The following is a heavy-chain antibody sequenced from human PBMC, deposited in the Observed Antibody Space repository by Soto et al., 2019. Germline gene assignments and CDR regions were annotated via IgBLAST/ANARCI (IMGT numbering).Heavy chain of an antibody. CDR2: IIPIFGTA. CDR3: ARKGSGSYAAFDI. D-gene: IGHD3-10*01. J-gene: IGHJ3*02. CDR1: GGTFSSYA. V-gene: IGHV1-69*06. Sequence: SVKVSCKASGGTFSSYAISWVRQAPGQGLEWMGGIIPIFGTANYAQKFQGRVTITADKSTSTAYMELSSLRSEDTAVYYCARKGSGSYAAFDIWGQGTMVTVSS.